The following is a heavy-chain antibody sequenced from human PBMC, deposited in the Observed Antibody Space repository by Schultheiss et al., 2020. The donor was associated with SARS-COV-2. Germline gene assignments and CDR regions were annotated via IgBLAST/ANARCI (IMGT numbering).Heavy chain of an antibody. CDR2: ISYDGSNK. V-gene: IGHV3-30*03. CDR3: ARLYRYGMDV. J-gene: IGHJ6*02. D-gene: IGHD3-16*02. CDR1: GFTFSSYG. Sequence: GGSLRLSCAASGFTFSSYGMHWVRQAPGKGLEWVAVISYDGSNKYYADSVKGRFTISRDNAKNSLYLQMNSLRAADTAVYYCARLYRYGMDVWGQGTTVTVSS.